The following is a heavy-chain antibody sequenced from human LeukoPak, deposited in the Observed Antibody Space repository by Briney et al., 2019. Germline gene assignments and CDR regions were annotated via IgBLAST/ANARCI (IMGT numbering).Heavy chain of an antibody. V-gene: IGHV4-34*01. J-gene: IGHJ4*02. CDR1: DGSFSGYY. Sequence: PSETLSLTCAVYDGSFSGYYWGWIRQPPGKGLEWIGEINHSGSTNYNPSLKSRVTISVDTSKNQFSLKLSSVTAADTAVYYCARGVGTYYDFWSGYYKPTKFDYWGQGTLVTVSS. D-gene: IGHD3-3*01. CDR3: ARGVGTYYDFWSGYYKPTKFDY. CDR2: INHSGST.